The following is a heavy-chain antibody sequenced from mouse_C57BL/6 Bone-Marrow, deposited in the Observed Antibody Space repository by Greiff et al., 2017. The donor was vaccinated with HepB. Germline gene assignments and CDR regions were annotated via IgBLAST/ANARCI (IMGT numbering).Heavy chain of an antibody. V-gene: IGHV1-81*01. J-gene: IGHJ3*01. Sequence: VQLQQSGAELARPGASVKLSCKASGYTFTSYGISWVKQRTGQGLEWIGEIYPRSGNTYYNEKFKGKATLTADKSSSTAYMELRSLTSEDSAVYFCARGVYYDYGGWFAYWGQGTRVTVSA. CDR3: ARGVYYDYGGWFAY. D-gene: IGHD2-4*01. CDR1: GYTFTSYG. CDR2: IYPRSGNT.